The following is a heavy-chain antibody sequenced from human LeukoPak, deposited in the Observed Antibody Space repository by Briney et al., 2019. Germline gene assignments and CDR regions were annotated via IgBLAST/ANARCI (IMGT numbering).Heavy chain of an antibody. CDR3: AREGSSGWLGCY. J-gene: IGHJ4*02. Sequence: GGSLRLSCAASGFTFSSYAMHWVRQAPGKGLEWVANIKKDGSEKYYVDSVKGRFTISRDNAKNSLYLQMNSLRAEDTAVYYCAREGSSGWLGCYWGQGTLVTVSS. D-gene: IGHD6-19*01. V-gene: IGHV3-7*01. CDR2: IKKDGSEK. CDR1: GFTFSSYA.